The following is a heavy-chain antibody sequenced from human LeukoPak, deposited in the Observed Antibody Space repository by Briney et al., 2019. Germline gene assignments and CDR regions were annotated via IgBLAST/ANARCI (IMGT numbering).Heavy chain of an antibody. CDR2: IYYRGST. D-gene: IGHD2-21*02. CDR3: ARVGVRTYCGSGCYSDYFDS. Sequence: PSETLSLTCIVTGDFFSGGTSDWAWIRQPPGKGLEGIGNIYYRGSTHYSPSLESRVTISVDTSKNQFSLRLKSVTAADTAVYYCARVGVRTYCGSGCYSDYFDSWGQGTLVTVSS. CDR1: GDFFSGGTSD. J-gene: IGHJ4*02. V-gene: IGHV4-39*07.